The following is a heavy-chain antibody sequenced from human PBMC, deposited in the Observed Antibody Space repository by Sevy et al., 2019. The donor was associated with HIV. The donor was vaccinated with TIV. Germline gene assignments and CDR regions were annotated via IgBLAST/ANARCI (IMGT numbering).Heavy chain of an antibody. CDR3: ARESSTENYDFWSGPSPYYYYGMDV. D-gene: IGHD3-3*01. Sequence: ASVKVSCKASGYTFTSYAMNWVRQAPGQGLEWMGWINTNTGNPTYAQGFTGRIVFSLDTSVSTAYLQISSLKAEDTAVYYCARESSTENYDFWSGPSPYYYYGMDVWGQGTTVTVSS. V-gene: IGHV7-4-1*02. CDR2: INTNTGNP. J-gene: IGHJ6*02. CDR1: GYTFTSYA.